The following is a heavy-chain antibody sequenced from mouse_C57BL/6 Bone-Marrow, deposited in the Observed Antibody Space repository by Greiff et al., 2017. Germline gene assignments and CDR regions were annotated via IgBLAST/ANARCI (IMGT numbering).Heavy chain of an antibody. CDR3: ASNWGVPYAMDY. CDR2: ISDGGSYT. D-gene: IGHD4-1*02. Sequence: EVQGVESGGGLVKPGGSLKLSCAASGFTFSSYAMSWVRQTPEKRLEWVATISDGGSYTYYPDNVKGRFTISRDNAKNNLYLQMSHLKSEDTAMYYCASNWGVPYAMDYWGQGTSVTVSS. J-gene: IGHJ4*01. V-gene: IGHV5-4*01. CDR1: GFTFSSYA.